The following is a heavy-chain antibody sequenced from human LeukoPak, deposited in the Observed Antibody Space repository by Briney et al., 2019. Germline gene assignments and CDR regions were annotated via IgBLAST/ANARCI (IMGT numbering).Heavy chain of an antibody. J-gene: IGHJ4*02. CDR3: ARDAITMVRGVVDY. D-gene: IGHD3-10*01. Sequence: ASVKVSCKASGYTFSSYGISWVRQAPGQGLEWMGWISAYNGNTNYAQKLQGRVTMTTDTSTSTAYMELRSLRSDDTAVYYCARDAITMVRGVVDYWGQGTLVTVSS. V-gene: IGHV1-18*01. CDR1: GYTFSSYG. CDR2: ISAYNGNT.